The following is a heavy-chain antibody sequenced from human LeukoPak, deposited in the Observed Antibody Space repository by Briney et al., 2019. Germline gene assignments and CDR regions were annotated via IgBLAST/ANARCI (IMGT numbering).Heavy chain of an antibody. D-gene: IGHD3-22*01. CDR3: AKGPNCYDSYYFDC. CDR1: GFTFDDYA. CDR2: ISWNSGSI. J-gene: IGHJ4*02. Sequence: GGSLRLSCAASGFTFDDYAMHWVRQAPGKGLEWVSGISWNSGSIGYADSVKGRFTISRDNAKNSLYLQMNSLRAEDTALYYCAKGPNCYDSYYFDCWGQGTLVTVSS. V-gene: IGHV3-9*01.